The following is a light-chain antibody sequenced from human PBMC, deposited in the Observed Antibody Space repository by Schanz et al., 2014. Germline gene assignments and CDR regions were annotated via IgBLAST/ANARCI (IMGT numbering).Light chain of an antibody. Sequence: QSVLTQPASVSGSPGQSITISCTGTSSDVGGYNYVSWYQQHPGKAPKLMIYDVSNRPSGVSNRFSGSKSGNTASLTISGLQAEDEADYYCGSYTTSINYVFGTGTKLTVL. CDR2: DVS. CDR1: SSDVGGYNY. J-gene: IGLJ1*01. V-gene: IGLV2-14*01. CDR3: GSYTTSINYV.